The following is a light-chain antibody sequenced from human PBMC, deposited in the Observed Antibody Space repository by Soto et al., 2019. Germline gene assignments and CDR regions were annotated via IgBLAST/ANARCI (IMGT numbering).Light chain of an antibody. CDR1: SSNIGGNY. V-gene: IGLV1-47*01. CDR3: AAWDDSLGGVV. CDR2: RNN. Sequence: QSVLTQPPSASGTPGQRVTISCSGSSSNIGGNYVYWYQQLPGRAPKLLIYRNNQRPSGVPDRFSGSKSGTSASLAISGLRSEDEADYYCAAWDDSLGGVVFGGGTQLTVL. J-gene: IGLJ2*01.